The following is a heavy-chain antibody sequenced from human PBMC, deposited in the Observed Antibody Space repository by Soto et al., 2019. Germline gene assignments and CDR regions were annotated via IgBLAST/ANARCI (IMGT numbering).Heavy chain of an antibody. V-gene: IGHV4-34*01. D-gene: IGHD6-13*01. J-gene: IGHJ5*02. Sequence: SETLSLTCAVYGGSFSGYYWSWIRQPPGKGLEWIGEINHSGSTNYNPSLKSRVTISVDTSKNQFSLKLSSVTAADTAVYYCASSPGIAAAGTSNWFDPWGQGALVT. CDR1: GGSFSGYY. CDR2: INHSGST. CDR3: ASSPGIAAAGTSNWFDP.